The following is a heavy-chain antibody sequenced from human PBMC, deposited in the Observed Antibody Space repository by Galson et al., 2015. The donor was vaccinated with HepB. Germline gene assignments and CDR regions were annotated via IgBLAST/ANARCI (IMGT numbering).Heavy chain of an antibody. CDR3: ARDFGGNSGYFDD. CDR2: ISSRSTYI. CDR1: GFTFSNYN. Sequence: LRLSCAASGFTFSNYNFNWVRQTPGKGPEWVASISSRSTYIYYADSIKGRFTISRDNSKNSLFLQMDSLTAEDTAFYYCARDFGGNSGYFDDWGQGTQVTVSS. J-gene: IGHJ4*02. D-gene: IGHD4-23*01. V-gene: IGHV3-21*01.